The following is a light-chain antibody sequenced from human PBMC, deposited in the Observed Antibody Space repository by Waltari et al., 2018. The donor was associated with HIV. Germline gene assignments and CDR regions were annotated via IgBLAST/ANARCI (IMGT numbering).Light chain of an antibody. J-gene: IGKJ2*01. CDR3: QQANSFPHT. CDR2: HAS. Sequence: IQMSQSPTSMSPSIGDNVTMICRASQVIHRELAWYQQKPGKSPKLVIHHASTLQSGVSPRFSASGSGAAFALAISNLQLEDFATYYCQQANSFPHTFGQGTKL. V-gene: IGKV1-12*01. CDR1: QVIHRE.